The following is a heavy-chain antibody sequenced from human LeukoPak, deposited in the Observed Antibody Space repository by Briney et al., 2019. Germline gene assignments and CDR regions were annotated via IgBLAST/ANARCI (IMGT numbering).Heavy chain of an antibody. V-gene: IGHV1-24*01. Sequence: ASVKVSCKVSGYTLTELSMHWVRQAPGKGLEWMGGFDPEDGETIYAQESQGRVTMTEDTSTDTAYMELSSLRSEDTAVYYCATPSGYYYGMDVWGQGTTVTVSS. CDR1: GYTLTELS. CDR2: FDPEDGET. CDR3: ATPSGYYYGMDV. J-gene: IGHJ6*02.